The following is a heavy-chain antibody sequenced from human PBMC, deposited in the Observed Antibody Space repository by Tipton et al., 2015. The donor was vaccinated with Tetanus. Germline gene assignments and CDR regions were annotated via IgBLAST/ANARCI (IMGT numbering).Heavy chain of an antibody. Sequence: SLRLSCAASGFTFSSYEMNWVRQAPGKGLEWVSYISRSGSTIYYADSVKGRFTISRDNAKNSLYLQMNSLRAEDTAVYYCARDSLTMIGKKFDYWGQGTLVTVSS. CDR2: ISRSGSTI. CDR3: ARDSLTMIGKKFDY. J-gene: IGHJ4*02. CDR1: GFTFSSYE. V-gene: IGHV3-48*03. D-gene: IGHD3-22*01.